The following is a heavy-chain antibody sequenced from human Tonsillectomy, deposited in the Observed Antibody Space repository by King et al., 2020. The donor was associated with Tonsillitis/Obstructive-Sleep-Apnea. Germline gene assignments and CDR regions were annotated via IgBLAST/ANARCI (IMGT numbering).Heavy chain of an antibody. D-gene: IGHD3-22*01. CDR2: ISQDGTEK. V-gene: IGHV3-7*01. J-gene: IGHJ3*02. Sequence: VQLVESGGGLVQPGKSLRLSCAASGFTFSSYWMTWVRQAPGKGLEWVANISQDGTEKYYVDSVKGRFIISRDNAKNSLYLQMNSLRAEDTAMYYCARDMVTTIVLVPFDIWGQGTMVAVSS. CDR1: GFTFSSYW. CDR3: ARDMVTTIVLVPFDI.